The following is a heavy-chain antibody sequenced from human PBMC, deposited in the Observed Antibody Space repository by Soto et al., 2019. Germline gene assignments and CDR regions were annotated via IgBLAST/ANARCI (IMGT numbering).Heavy chain of an antibody. Sequence: ASVKVSCKASGYTFTSYAMHWVRQAPGQRLEWMGWINAGNGNTKYSQKFQGRVTITRDTSASTAYMELSSLRSEDTAVYYCAKGEYSRTFFVSYYYYGMDVWGEGTRVTVS. J-gene: IGHJ6*02. V-gene: IGHV1-3*01. CDR3: AKGEYSRTFFVSYYYYGMDV. CDR2: INAGNGNT. CDR1: GYTFTSYA. D-gene: IGHD6-6*01.